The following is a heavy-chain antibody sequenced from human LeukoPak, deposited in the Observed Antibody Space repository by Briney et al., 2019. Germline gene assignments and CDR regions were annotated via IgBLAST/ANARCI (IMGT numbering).Heavy chain of an antibody. Sequence: SVKVSCKASGYTSTSYYMHWVRQAPGQGLEWMGRIIPILGIANYAQKFQGRVTITADKSTSTAYMELSSLRSEDTAVYYCARDIPVKSSGSGWFDPWGQGTLVTVSS. CDR1: GYTSTSYY. V-gene: IGHV1-69*04. CDR2: IIPILGIA. CDR3: ARDIPVKSSGSGWFDP. D-gene: IGHD3-22*01. J-gene: IGHJ5*02.